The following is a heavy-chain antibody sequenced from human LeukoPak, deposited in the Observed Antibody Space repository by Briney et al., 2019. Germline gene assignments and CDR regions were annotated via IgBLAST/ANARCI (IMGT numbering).Heavy chain of an antibody. V-gene: IGHV3-9*01. Sequence: PGGSLRLPCGASGFPFDWYAMHGLRQAPRKEVDWVSGVCWNSGSIGYADSVKGRITISRDNAKNSLYLQMNSLRAEDTALYYCAKDPIQYGDLLGNWFDPWGLGTLVTVSS. D-gene: IGHD4-17*01. CDR2: VCWNSGSI. CDR1: GFPFDWYA. CDR3: AKDPIQYGDLLGNWFDP. J-gene: IGHJ5*02.